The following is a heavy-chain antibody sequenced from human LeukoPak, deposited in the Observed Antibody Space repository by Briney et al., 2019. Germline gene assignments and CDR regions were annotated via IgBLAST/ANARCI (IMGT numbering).Heavy chain of an antibody. CDR1: GGSISSSSYY. CDR2: IYHSGST. D-gene: IGHD3-22*01. CDR3: AREDRDYYDSSGQDGYFDY. Sequence: SETLSLTCTVSGGSISSSSYYWGWIRQPPGKGLEWIGSIYHSGSTNYNPSLKSRVTISVDKSKNQFSLKLSSVTAADTAVYYCAREDRDYYDSSGQDGYFDYWGQGTLVTVSS. J-gene: IGHJ4*02. V-gene: IGHV4-39*07.